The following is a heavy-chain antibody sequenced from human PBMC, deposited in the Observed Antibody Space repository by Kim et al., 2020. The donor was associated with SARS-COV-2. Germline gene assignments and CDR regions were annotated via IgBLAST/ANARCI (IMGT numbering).Heavy chain of an antibody. Sequence: SETLSLTCAVYGGSFSGYYWSWIRQPPGKGLEWIGEINHSGSTNYNPSLKSRVTISVDTSKNQFSLKLSSVTAADTAVYYCASKVYASYFDYWGQGTLVTVSS. V-gene: IGHV4-34*01. J-gene: IGHJ4*02. CDR1: GGSFSGYY. CDR2: INHSGST. D-gene: IGHD2-8*01. CDR3: ASKVYASYFDY.